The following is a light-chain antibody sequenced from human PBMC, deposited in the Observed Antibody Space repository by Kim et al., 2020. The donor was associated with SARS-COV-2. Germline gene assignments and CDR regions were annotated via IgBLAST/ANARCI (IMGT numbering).Light chain of an antibody. V-gene: IGLV3-1*01. CDR2: QYN. CDR3: QAWDSGTVV. Sequence: SVSPGHTASIACSGYKLVYKYACWYQQKPGLSPVLVIYQYNNRPSGIPARFSGSYSGNTATLTISGTQAMDEADYYCQAWDSGTVVLGVGTQLTVL. CDR1: KLVYKY. J-gene: IGLJ2*01.